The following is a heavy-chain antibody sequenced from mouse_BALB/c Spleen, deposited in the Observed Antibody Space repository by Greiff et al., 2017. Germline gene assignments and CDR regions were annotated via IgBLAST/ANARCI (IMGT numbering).Heavy chain of an antibody. J-gene: IGHJ4*01. V-gene: IGHV14-3*02. CDR3: ARIGNYGAMDY. CDR1: GFNIKDTY. Sequence: EVQLQQSGAELVKPGASVKLSCTASGFNIKDTYMHWVKQRPEQGLEWIGRIDPANGNTKYDPKFQGKATITADTSSNTAYLQLSSLPSEDTAVYYCARIGNYGAMDYWGQGTSVTVSS. CDR2: IDPANGNT. D-gene: IGHD2-1*01.